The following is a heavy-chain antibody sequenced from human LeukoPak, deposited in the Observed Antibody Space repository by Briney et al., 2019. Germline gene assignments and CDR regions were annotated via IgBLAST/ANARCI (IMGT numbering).Heavy chain of an antibody. J-gene: IGHJ6*02. Sequence: GGSLRLSCAASGFTSSSYAMSWVRQAPGKGREWVSAISGSGGSTYYADSVKGRFTISRDNSKNTLYLQMNSLRAEDTAVYYCAKNFRTNYYYYGMDVWGQGTTVTVSS. CDR3: AKNFRTNYYYYGMDV. CDR2: ISGSGGST. CDR1: GFTSSSYA. D-gene: IGHD3-3*01. V-gene: IGHV3-23*01.